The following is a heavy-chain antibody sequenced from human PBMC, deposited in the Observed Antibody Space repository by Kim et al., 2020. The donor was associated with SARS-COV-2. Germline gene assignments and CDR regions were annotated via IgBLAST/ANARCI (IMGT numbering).Heavy chain of an antibody. D-gene: IGHD6-6*01. CDR3: ARVYPSSSSARYYYYGMDV. J-gene: IGHJ6*02. V-gene: IGHV1-69*13. Sequence: SVKVSCKASGGTFSSYAISWVRQAPGQGLEWMGGIIPIFGTANYAQKFQGRVTITADESTSTAYMELSSLRSEDTAVYYCARVYPSSSSARYYYYGMDVWGRETTVTVSS. CDR1: GGTFSSYA. CDR2: IIPIFGTA.